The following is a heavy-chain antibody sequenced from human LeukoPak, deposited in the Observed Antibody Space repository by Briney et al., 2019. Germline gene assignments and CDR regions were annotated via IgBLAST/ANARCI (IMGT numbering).Heavy chain of an antibody. CDR3: ARGYDIPVDY. J-gene: IGHJ4*02. V-gene: IGHV1-2*02. D-gene: IGHD3-9*01. Sequence: ASVKVSCKASGYTFTGYYMHWVRQAPGQGLEWMGWINPNSGGTNYAQVFQGRVTMTRDTSISTAYMELNRLRSDDTALYYCARGYDIPVDYWGQGTLVTVSS. CDR1: GYTFTGYY. CDR2: INPNSGGT.